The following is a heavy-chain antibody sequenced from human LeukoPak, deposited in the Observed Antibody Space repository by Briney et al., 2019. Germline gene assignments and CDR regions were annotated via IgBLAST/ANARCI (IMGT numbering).Heavy chain of an antibody. CDR3: ARVSMLFSYYYYMDV. J-gene: IGHJ6*03. CDR1: GFTFSSYS. D-gene: IGHD3-10*02. CDR2: ISSSSSYI. Sequence: SGGSLRLSCAASGFTFSSYSMNWVRQAPGKGLEWVSSISSSSSYIHYADSVKGRFTISRDNARNSLYLQMNSLRAEDTAVYYCARVSMLFSYYYYMDVWGKGTTVTVSS. V-gene: IGHV3-21*01.